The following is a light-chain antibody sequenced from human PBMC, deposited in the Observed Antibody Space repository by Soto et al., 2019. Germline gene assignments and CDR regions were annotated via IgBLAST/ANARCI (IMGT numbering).Light chain of an antibody. Sequence: DIQMTQSPSTLSASVGDRVSITCRASQTINNLMAWYQQKPGQAPKLLIYKASNLETGVPSRFSGSGSGTEFTLTISSLQPDDFATYYCHQYSSYPSLTFGGGTKVDIK. CDR2: KAS. CDR1: QTINNL. J-gene: IGKJ4*01. CDR3: HQYSSYPSLT. V-gene: IGKV1-5*03.